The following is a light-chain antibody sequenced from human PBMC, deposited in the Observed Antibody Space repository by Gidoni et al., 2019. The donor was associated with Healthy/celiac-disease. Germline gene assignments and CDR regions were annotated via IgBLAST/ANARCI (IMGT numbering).Light chain of an antibody. CDR3: QQSYSTPRLFT. V-gene: IGKV1-39*01. J-gene: IGKJ3*01. CDR2: AAS. CDR1: QSISSY. Sequence: DIQMTQSPFSLPASVGDRVTITFRASQSISSYLNWYQQKPGRAPKLLIYAASSLQSGVPSGFGGSGSGTNFTLTISSLQPEDYATYYCQQSYSTPRLFTFGPGTKVDIK.